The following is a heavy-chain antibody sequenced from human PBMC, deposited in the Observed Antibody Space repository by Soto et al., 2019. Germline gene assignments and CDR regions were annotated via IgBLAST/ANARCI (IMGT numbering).Heavy chain of an antibody. J-gene: IGHJ6*02. D-gene: IGHD5-12*01. CDR1: GFIFSTYG. V-gene: IGHV3-30*18. CDR2: ISYDGRNK. CDR3: AKDTATAITSYYFYGMDV. Sequence: QMQLVESGGGVVQPGRSLRVSCEASGFIFSTYGMHWVRQAPGKGLEWVAVISYDGRNKYYAESVRGRFTISRDNSKHTLQLQMSSLRGEDTAVYYCAKDTATAITSYYFYGMDVWGQGTTVTVSS.